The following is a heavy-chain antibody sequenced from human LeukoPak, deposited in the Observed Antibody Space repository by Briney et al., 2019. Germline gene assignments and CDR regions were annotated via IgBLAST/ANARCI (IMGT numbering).Heavy chain of an antibody. V-gene: IGHV3-74*01. D-gene: IGHD3-22*01. Sequence: GGSLRLSCAASGFTFRSLYMYWVRQRPGKGLEWLCRITSDGSTSYYADSVRGRFTISRDNAKNTLYLQMYNLRAEDTAVYYCAKDYLTYYESVKYYYTDWGQGTLVTVSS. CDR2: ITSDGSTS. CDR3: AKDYLTYYESVKYYYTD. J-gene: IGHJ4*02. CDR1: GFTFRSLY.